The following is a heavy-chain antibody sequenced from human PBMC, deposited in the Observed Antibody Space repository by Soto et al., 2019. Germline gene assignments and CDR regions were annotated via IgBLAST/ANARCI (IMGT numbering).Heavy chain of an antibody. CDR1: GGTFSSYT. CDR3: ARGYCSGGSCLITEIDYFDY. CDR2: IIPILGIA. J-gene: IGHJ4*02. V-gene: IGHV1-69*02. Sequence: ASVKVSCKASGGTFSSYTISWVRQAPGQGLEWMGRIIPILGIANYAQKFQGRVTITADKSTSTAYMELSSLRSEDTAVYYCARGYCSGGSCLITEIDYFDYWGQGTLVTVSS. D-gene: IGHD2-15*01.